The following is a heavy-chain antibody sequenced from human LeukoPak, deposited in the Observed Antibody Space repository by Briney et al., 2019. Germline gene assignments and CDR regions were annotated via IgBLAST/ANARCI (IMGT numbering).Heavy chain of an antibody. J-gene: IGHJ4*02. D-gene: IGHD2-15*01. Sequence: GGSLRLSCAASGFTFSSYGMHWVRQAPGKGLEWVAFIRYDGSNKYYADSVKGRFTISRDNSKNTLYLQMNSLRAEDTAVYYCAKTANCSGGSCYSGGFDYWGQGTLVTVPS. CDR2: IRYDGSNK. V-gene: IGHV3-30*02. CDR1: GFTFSSYG. CDR3: AKTANCSGGSCYSGGFDY.